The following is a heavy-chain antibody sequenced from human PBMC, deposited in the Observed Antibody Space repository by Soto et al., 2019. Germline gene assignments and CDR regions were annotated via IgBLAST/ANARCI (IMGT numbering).Heavy chain of an antibody. V-gene: IGHV3-30-3*01. J-gene: IGHJ4*02. D-gene: IGHD2-2*02. Sequence: GGSLRLSCAASGFPFSTYTLHWVRQAPGKGLEWVAVMSFDGNNKYYAASVKGRFTISRDNSKNTLYLQLNSLRAEDTAVYYCARDPYTLYYFDYWGQGTLVTVSS. CDR3: ARDPYTLYYFDY. CDR1: GFPFSTYT. CDR2: MSFDGNNK.